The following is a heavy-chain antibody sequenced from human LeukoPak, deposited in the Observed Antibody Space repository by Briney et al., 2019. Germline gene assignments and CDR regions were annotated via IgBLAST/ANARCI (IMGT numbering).Heavy chain of an antibody. CDR3: ARGIVGAINLFDY. J-gene: IGHJ4*02. V-gene: IGHV3-11*06. D-gene: IGHD1-26*01. CDR2: ISSSSSYT. CDR1: GFTFSDYY. Sequence: PGGSLRLSCAASGFTFSDYYMSWIRQAPGKGLEWVSYISSSSSYTNYADSVKGRFTISRDNAKNSLYLQMNSLRAEGTAVYYCARGIVGAINLFDYWGRGTLVTVSS.